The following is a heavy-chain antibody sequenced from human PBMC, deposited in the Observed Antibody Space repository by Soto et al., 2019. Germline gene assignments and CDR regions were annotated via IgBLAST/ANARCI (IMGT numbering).Heavy chain of an antibody. D-gene: IGHD1-1*01. Sequence: SETLSLTCTVSGDSISSYYWSWIRQSPGTGLEWIGQIYYSGSTNYNPSLKSRVTISVDTSQNQFSLKLSPVTAVDTAVYYCARGTGRSGMAHGGQGT. CDR3: ARGTGRSGMAH. CDR1: GDSISSYY. CDR2: IYYSGST. J-gene: IGHJ4*02. V-gene: IGHV4-59*01.